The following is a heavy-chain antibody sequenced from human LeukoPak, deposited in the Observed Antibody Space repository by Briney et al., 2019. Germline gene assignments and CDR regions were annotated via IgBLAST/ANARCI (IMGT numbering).Heavy chain of an antibody. V-gene: IGHV3-30-3*01. J-gene: IGHJ3*02. Sequence: GGSLRLSCAASGFTFSSYAMHWVRQAPGKGLEWVAVISYDGSNKYYADSVKGRFTISRDNSKNTLYLQMNSLRAEDTAVYYCARDSPYSSGWYALGSDAFDIWGRGTMVTVSS. CDR2: ISYDGSNK. CDR1: GFTFSSYA. CDR3: ARDSPYSSGWYALGSDAFDI. D-gene: IGHD6-19*01.